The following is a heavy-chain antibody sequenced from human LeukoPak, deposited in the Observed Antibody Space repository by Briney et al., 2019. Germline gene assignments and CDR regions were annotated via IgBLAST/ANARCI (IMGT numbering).Heavy chain of an antibody. D-gene: IGHD3-16*01. CDR2: ISYDGSNK. CDR1: GFTFSSYG. Sequence: GGSLRLSCAASGFTFSSYGMHWVRQAPGKGLEWVAVISYDGSNKYYADSVKGRFTISRDNSKNTLYLQMNSLRAEDTAVYYCAKRVEGADYWGQGTLVTVSS. CDR3: AKRVEGADY. J-gene: IGHJ4*02. V-gene: IGHV3-30*18.